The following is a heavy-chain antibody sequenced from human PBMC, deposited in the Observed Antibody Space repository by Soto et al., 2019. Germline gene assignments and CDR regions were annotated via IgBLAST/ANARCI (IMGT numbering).Heavy chain of an antibody. CDR3: ARVFSDSSSFFDP. CDR1: GGSVSSGNYY. J-gene: IGHJ5*02. CDR2: IYYSGST. D-gene: IGHD6-13*01. V-gene: IGHV4-31*03. Sequence: TLSLTCTVSGGSVSSGNYYWSWIRQHPGKGLEWIGYIYYSGSTSYNPSLKSRVTISVDTSKNHFSLKLSSVTAADTAVYYCARVFSDSSSFFDPWGQGTLVTVSS.